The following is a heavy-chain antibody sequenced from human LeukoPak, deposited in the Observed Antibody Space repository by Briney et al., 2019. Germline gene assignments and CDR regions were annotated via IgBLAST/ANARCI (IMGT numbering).Heavy chain of an antibody. Sequence: SVKVSCKASGGTFSSYAISWVRQAPGQRLEWMGGIIPIFGTANYAQKFQGRVTITTDESTSTASMELSSLRSEDTAVYYCARDSSSGYYFGYWGQGTLVTVSS. CDR1: GGTFSSYA. CDR3: ARDSSSGYYFGY. V-gene: IGHV1-69*05. D-gene: IGHD3-22*01. CDR2: IIPIFGTA. J-gene: IGHJ4*02.